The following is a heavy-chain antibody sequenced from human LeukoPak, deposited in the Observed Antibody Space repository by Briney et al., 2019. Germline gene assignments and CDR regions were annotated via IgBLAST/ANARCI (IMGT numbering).Heavy chain of an antibody. D-gene: IGHD1-26*01. CDR2: IYYSGST. J-gene: IGHJ4*02. CDR3: ASVSVGATEIDY. CDR1: GGSISSSSYY. Sequence: PSETLSLTCTVSGGSISSSSYYRGWIRQPPGKGLEWIGSIYYSGSTYYNPSLKSRVTISVDTSKSQFSLKLSSVTAADTAVYYCASVSVGATEIDYWGQGTLVTVSS. V-gene: IGHV4-39*01.